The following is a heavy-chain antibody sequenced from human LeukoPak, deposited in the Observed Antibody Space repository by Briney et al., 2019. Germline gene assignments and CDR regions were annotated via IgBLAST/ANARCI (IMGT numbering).Heavy chain of an antibody. CDR3: ARALVSSGYMGWYFDY. J-gene: IGHJ4*02. CDR1: GFTFSSYW. D-gene: IGHD3-22*01. CDR2: IKQDGSEK. V-gene: IGHV3-7*01. Sequence: GGSLRLSCAASGFTFSSYWMSWVRQAPGKGLEWVANIKQDGSEKYYVDSVKGRFTISRDNAKNSLYLQMNSLRAEDTAVYYCARALVSSGYMGWYFDYWGQGTLVTVSS.